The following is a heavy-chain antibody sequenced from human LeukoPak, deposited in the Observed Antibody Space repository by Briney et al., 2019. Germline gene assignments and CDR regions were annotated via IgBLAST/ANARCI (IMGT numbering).Heavy chain of an antibody. CDR1: GFTFDDYA. CDR3: AKVLAAAVLRDAFDI. CDR2: ISWNSGSI. J-gene: IGHJ3*02. D-gene: IGHD6-13*01. V-gene: IGHV3-9*01. Sequence: PGGSLRLSCAASGFTFDDYAMHWARQAPGKGLEWVSGISWNSGSIGYADSVKGRFTISRDNAKNSLYLQMNSLRAEGTALYYCAKVLAAAVLRDAFDIWGQGTMVTVSS.